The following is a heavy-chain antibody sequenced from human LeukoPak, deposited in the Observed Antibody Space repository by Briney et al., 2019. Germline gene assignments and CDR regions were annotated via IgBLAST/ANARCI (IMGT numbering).Heavy chain of an antibody. CDR2: ISSSGDAI. Sequence: GGSLRLSCAASGFTFSSSEMNWVRQAPGKGLEWVSYISSSGDAIYYADSVKGRFTISRDNAENSLFLQMNSLRAEDTAVYYCAKDTHSSSWYYFDYWGQGTLVTVSS. V-gene: IGHV3-48*03. D-gene: IGHD6-13*01. J-gene: IGHJ4*02. CDR3: AKDTHSSSWYYFDY. CDR1: GFTFSSSE.